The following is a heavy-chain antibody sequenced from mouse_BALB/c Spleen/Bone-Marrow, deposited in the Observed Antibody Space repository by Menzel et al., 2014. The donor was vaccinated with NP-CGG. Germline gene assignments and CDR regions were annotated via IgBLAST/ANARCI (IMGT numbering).Heavy chain of an antibody. CDR2: IDPANGNT. CDR1: GFNIKDTY. V-gene: IGHV14-3*02. Sequence: EVHLVESGAELVKPGASVKLSCTASGFNIKDTYMHWVKRRPEQGLEWIGRIDPANGNTKYDPKFQGKAAITADTSSNTAYLQLSSLTSEDTAVYYCARWLPLAYWGQGTLVTVSA. J-gene: IGHJ3*01. D-gene: IGHD2-2*01. CDR3: ARWLPLAY.